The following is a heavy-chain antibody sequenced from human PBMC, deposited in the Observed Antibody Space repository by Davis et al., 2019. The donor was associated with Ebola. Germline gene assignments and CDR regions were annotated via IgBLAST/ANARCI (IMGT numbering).Heavy chain of an antibody. CDR1: GFTFSSYW. Sequence: GESLKISCAASGFTFSSYWMHWVRQAPGKGLVLVSRIHSDGSSTSYADSVKGRFTISRDNAKNTLYLQMNSLRAEDTAVYYCARGFGFGSYYYYGMDVWGKGTTVTVSS. V-gene: IGHV3-74*01. CDR3: ARGFGFGSYYYYGMDV. CDR2: IHSDGSST. D-gene: IGHD3-10*01. J-gene: IGHJ6*04.